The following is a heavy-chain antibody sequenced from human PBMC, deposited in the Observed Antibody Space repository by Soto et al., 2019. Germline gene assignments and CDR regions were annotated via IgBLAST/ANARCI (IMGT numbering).Heavy chain of an antibody. Sequence: SVKVSCKASGGTFSSYAISWVRQAPGQGLEWMGGIIPIFGTANYAQKFQGRVTITADESTSTAYMELSSLRSEDTAVYYCARKAAGGESLDYYYYYXMDVWGQGTTVTVSS. D-gene: IGHD2-21*01. J-gene: IGHJ6*02. CDR3: ARKAAGGESLDYYYYYXMDV. V-gene: IGHV1-69*13. CDR2: IIPIFGTA. CDR1: GGTFSSYA.